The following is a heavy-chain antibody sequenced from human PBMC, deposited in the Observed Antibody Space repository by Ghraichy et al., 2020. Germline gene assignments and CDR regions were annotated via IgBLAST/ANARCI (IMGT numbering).Heavy chain of an antibody. CDR1: GGTFSSYA. CDR2: IIPIFGTA. CDR3: ASGGTGTTYYYYGMDV. Sequence: SVKVSCKASGGTFSSYAISWVRQAPGQGLEWMGGIIPIFGTANYAQKFQGRVTITADESTSTAYMELSSLRSEDTAVYYCASGGTGTTYYYYGMDVWGQGTTVTVSS. D-gene: IGHD1-7*01. J-gene: IGHJ6*02. V-gene: IGHV1-69*13.